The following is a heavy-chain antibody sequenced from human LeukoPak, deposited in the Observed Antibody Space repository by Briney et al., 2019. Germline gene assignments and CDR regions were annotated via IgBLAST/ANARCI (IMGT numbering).Heavy chain of an antibody. CDR3: AKTPYMVRGVISTPDY. D-gene: IGHD3-10*01. Sequence: GGSLRLSCAASGFTFSSYSMNWVRQAPGKGLEWVAFIRYDGSNKYYADSVKGRFTISRDNSKNTLYLQMNSLRAEDTAVYYCAKTPYMVRGVISTPDYWGQGTLVTVSS. V-gene: IGHV3-30*02. J-gene: IGHJ4*02. CDR1: GFTFSSYS. CDR2: IRYDGSNK.